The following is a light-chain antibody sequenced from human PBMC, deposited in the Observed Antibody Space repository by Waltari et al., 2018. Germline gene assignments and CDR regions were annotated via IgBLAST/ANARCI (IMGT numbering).Light chain of an antibody. J-gene: IGKJ1*01. CDR3: HQYDQTPWT. V-gene: IGKV3-20*01. CDR1: RRVGANF. CDR2: GTS. Sequence: EVVLTQSPVTLSLSPGETATLSCRASRRVGANFLAWYHQRPGQSPRLLIYGTSTRASGIPDRFNGGGSGTDFTLIINRLEPEDLGQYFCHQYDQTPWTFGQGTTVE.